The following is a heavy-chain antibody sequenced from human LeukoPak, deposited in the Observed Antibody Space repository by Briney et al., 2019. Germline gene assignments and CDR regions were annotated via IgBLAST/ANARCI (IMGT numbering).Heavy chain of an antibody. J-gene: IGHJ4*02. V-gene: IGHV3-30*04. D-gene: IGHD2-2*01. CDR2: ISFDGDAK. Sequence: TGRSLRLSCAASGFTISTTAMHWVRQAPGKGLEWVAVISFDGDAKYYADSVKGRFTISRDISTNTLYLQMNSLTGLDTAVYYCARAQLENCDITSCYVFDEWGQGTLVTVSS. CDR3: ARAQLENCDITSCYVFDE. CDR1: GFTISTTA.